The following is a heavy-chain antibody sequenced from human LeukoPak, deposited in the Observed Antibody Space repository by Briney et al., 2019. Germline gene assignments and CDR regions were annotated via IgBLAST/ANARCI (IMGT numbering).Heavy chain of an antibody. D-gene: IGHD2-15*01. CDR3: ARDLLYSNCFDP. CDR1: GGSISSGDYY. V-gene: IGHV4-30-4*01. Sequence: KASQTLSLTCTVSGGSISSGDYYWSWIRQPPGKGLEWIGYIYYSGSTYYNPSLKSRVTISVDTSKNQFSLKLSSVTAADTAVYYCARDLLYSNCFDPWGQGTLVTVSS. CDR2: IYYSGST. J-gene: IGHJ5*02.